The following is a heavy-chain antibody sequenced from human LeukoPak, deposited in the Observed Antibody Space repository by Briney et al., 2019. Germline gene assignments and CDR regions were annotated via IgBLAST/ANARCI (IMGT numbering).Heavy chain of an antibody. CDR2: IYYSGST. Sequence: SETLSLTCTVSGGSISSYYWSWLRQPPGKGLEWIGYIYYSGSTNYNPSLKSRVTISVDTSKNQFSLKLSSVTAADTAVYYCATYDRLNFDYWGQGTLVTVSS. J-gene: IGHJ4*02. D-gene: IGHD3-22*01. V-gene: IGHV4-59*01. CDR3: ATYDRLNFDY. CDR1: GGSISSYY.